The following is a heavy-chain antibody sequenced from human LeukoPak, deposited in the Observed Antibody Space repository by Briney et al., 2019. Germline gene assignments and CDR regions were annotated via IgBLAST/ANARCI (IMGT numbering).Heavy chain of an antibody. V-gene: IGHV3-48*01. Sequence: GGSLRLSCAASGFTFSSYSMNWVRQAPGKGLEWVSYISSSSSTIYYADSVKGRFTFSRDNAKNSLYLQMNSLRAEDTAVYYCARFDDYNLLGLNYWGQGTLVTVSS. CDR3: ARFDDYNLLGLNY. D-gene: IGHD5-24*01. J-gene: IGHJ4*02. CDR1: GFTFSSYS. CDR2: ISSSSSTI.